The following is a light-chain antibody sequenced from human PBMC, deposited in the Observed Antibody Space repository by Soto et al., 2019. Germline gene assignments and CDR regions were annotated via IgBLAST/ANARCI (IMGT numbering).Light chain of an antibody. Sequence: DIVMTQSPESLAVSLGERATINCKSSQSLLYSSNNKNYLAWYQQKPGQPPKLLIYWASTRESGVPDRFSGSGSGTDFTLTISSLQAEDVAVYYCQHYYSTPQLTFGGGTKVDIK. J-gene: IGKJ4*01. CDR3: QHYYSTPQLT. V-gene: IGKV4-1*01. CDR2: WAS. CDR1: QSLLYSSNNKNY.